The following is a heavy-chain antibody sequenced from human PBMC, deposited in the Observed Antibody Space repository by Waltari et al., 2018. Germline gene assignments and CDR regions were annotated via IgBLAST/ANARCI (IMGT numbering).Heavy chain of an antibody. D-gene: IGHD1-20*01. CDR1: GYRFRDYY. Sequence: EVQLLQSGAELVKPGTTVKISCKVSGYRFRDYYLHWVQQDPGKGLQWMGLIDPEDGETIYADNFRDTITLTADTSTNTAYLELNNVSSQDTAVFYCATALGDNISASRAFEIWGQGTMITVAS. CDR2: IDPEDGET. CDR3: ATALGDNISASRAFEI. V-gene: IGHV1-69-2*01. J-gene: IGHJ3*02.